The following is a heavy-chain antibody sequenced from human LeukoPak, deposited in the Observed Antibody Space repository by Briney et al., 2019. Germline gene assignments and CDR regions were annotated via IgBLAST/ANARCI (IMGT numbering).Heavy chain of an antibody. CDR2: IYNSVRN. J-gene: IGHJ3*02. V-gene: IGHV4-39*01. D-gene: IGHD3-10*01. CDR1: SGSISSCTYY. CDR3: ARHYHDGSGSDMPFDI. Sequence: SETLSLTCTVPSGSISSCTYYWGWIRQPPGEGMEWIGRIYNSVRNFSNPSLKTRVTISIDTSKNQISLKLNSVTAADTAVYYCARHYHDGSGSDMPFDIRGQGTRVTVSS.